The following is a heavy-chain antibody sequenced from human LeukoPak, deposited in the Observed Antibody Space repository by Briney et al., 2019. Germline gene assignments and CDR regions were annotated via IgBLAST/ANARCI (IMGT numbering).Heavy chain of an antibody. CDR3: ARERLGVLLYY. CDR1: GGSISSGSYY. CDR2: IYTSGST. V-gene: IGHV4-61*02. J-gene: IGHJ4*02. D-gene: IGHD2-8*01. Sequence: PSETLSLTCTVSGGSISSGSYYWSWIRQPAGKGLEWIGRIYTSGSTNYNPSLKSRVTISVDTSKNQFSLKLSSVTAADTAVYYCARERLGVLLYYWGQGTLVTVSS.